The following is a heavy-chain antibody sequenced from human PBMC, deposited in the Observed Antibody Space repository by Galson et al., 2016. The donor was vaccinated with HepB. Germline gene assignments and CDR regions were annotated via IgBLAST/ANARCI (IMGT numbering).Heavy chain of an antibody. V-gene: IGHV3-30*09. D-gene: IGHD5-18*01. Sequence: SLRLSCAASGFSISGYAMHWVRQAPGKGLEWVAFMSHDENNEQYPDSVKGRFAISRDNPRNTLYLQMNSLRVEDTAVYYCARAGRGYRNGGFDYWGQGTLVTVSS. CDR2: MSHDENNE. CDR3: ARAGRGYRNGGFDY. CDR1: GFSISGYA. J-gene: IGHJ4*02.